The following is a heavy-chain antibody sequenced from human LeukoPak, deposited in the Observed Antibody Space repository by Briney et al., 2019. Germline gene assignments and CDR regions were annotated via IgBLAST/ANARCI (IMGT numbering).Heavy chain of an antibody. J-gene: IGHJ6*03. V-gene: IGHV1-8*01. CDR3: SRGKEDPHYYYMDV. Sequence: ASVTVSCKSSGYTFTSCDINWVRQATGQGLEWMGWMNTNSGNTGYAQKFQGRVTMTRNTSTSTTYKELSSLISEDTAGYYCSRGKEDPHYYYMDVWGKGTTVTVSS. CDR1: GYTFTSCD. CDR2: MNTNSGNT.